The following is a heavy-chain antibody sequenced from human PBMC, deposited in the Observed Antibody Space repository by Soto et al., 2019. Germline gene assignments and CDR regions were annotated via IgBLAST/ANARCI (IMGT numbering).Heavy chain of an antibody. CDR3: ARPGGDY. J-gene: IGHJ4*02. V-gene: IGHV3-30*03. CDR2: ISFDGGNT. Sequence: QVQLVESGGGVVQPGMSQRLSCAASGFTFSTSAMHWVRQTPGKGLEWVAMISFDGGNTFYADSVKGRFTISRDNPKNTVYLQMNTLRLEDTAVYFGARPGGDYWGRGTLVIVSS. CDR1: GFTFSTSA.